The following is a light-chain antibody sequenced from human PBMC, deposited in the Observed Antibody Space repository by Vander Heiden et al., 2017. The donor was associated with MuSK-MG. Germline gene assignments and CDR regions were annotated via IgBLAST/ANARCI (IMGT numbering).Light chain of an antibody. CDR1: KLGDKY. V-gene: IGLV3-1*01. J-gene: IGLJ2*01. Sequence: SYELTQPPSGSVSPGQTASITCSGDKLGDKYACWYQQKPGQSPVLVIYQDSKRPSGIPGRFSASNSGNTATLTISGTQAMDEADYYCQAWDSSTGVVFGGGTKLTVL. CDR2: QDS. CDR3: QAWDSSTGVV.